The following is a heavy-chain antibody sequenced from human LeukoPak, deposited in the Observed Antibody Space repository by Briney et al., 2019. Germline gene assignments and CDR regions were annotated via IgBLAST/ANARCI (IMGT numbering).Heavy chain of an antibody. CDR2: IYYSGST. CDR3: ARGYCSSTSCDWFDP. Sequence: SETLSLTCTVSGGSISSGGYYWSWVRQHPGKGLEWIGYIYYSGSTYYNPSLKSRVTISVDTSKNQFSLKLSSVTAADTAVYYCARGYCSSTSCDWFDPWGQGTLVTVSS. V-gene: IGHV4-31*03. J-gene: IGHJ5*02. D-gene: IGHD2-2*01. CDR1: GGSISSGGYY.